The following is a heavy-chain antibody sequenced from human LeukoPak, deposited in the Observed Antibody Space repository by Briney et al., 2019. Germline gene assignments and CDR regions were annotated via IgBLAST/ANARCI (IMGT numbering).Heavy chain of an antibody. Sequence: PGGSLRLSCAASGVTFRSYGMHWVRQAPGKGLEWVALISSDGNGKLYGESVRGRFTVSRDDSKSTLYLQMNSLRAEDTAVYYCTTKVIRGNSGDDYDDWGQGTLVTVSS. J-gene: IGHJ4*02. CDR2: ISSDGNGK. CDR3: TTKVIRGNSGDDYDD. D-gene: IGHD5-12*01. CDR1: GVTFRSYG. V-gene: IGHV3-30*03.